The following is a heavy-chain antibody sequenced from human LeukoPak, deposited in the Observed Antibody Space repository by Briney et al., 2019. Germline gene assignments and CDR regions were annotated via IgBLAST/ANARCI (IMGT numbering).Heavy chain of an antibody. D-gene: IGHD3-10*01. V-gene: IGHV4-59*01. CDR2: IYYSGST. CDR1: GGSISSYY. CDR3: ARDQRPYNGPEDGFDI. J-gene: IGHJ3*02. Sequence: SETLSLTCTVSGGSISSYYWSWIRQPPGKGLEWIGYIYYSGSTNYNPSLKSRVTISVDTSKNQFSLKLSSVTAADTAVYYCARDQRPYNGPEDGFDIWGQGTMVTVSS.